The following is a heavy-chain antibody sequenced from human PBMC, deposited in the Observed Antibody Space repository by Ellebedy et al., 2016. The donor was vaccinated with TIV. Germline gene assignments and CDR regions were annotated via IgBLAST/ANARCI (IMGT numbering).Heavy chain of an antibody. D-gene: IGHD7-27*01. CDR3: AKRSGAAFFDY. CDR1: GGSFSGHY. Sequence: SQTLSLTCALSGGSFSGHYWSWIRQSPQKGLEWIAYASDGGSTVYNPSLKSRATLLLDTSKNQFSLSLTSVTAADTAVYYCAKRSGAAFFDYWGPGLLVTVSS. V-gene: IGHV4-59*08. J-gene: IGHJ4*02. CDR2: ASDGGST.